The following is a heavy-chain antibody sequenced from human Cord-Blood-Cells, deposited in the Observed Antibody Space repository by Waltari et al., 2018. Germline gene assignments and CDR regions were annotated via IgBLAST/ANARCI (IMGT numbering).Heavy chain of an antibody. V-gene: IGHV4-34*01. CDR3: ARGGEPLDAFDI. D-gene: IGHD3-10*01. Sequence: QVQLQQWGAGLLKPSETLSLTCAVYGGSFSGYYWSWIRQPPGKGLEWIGESNHSGSTNYNPSLKSRVTISVDTSKNQFSLKLSSVTAADTAVYYCARGGEPLDAFDIWGQGTMVTVSS. CDR1: GGSFSGYY. CDR2: SNHSGST. J-gene: IGHJ3*02.